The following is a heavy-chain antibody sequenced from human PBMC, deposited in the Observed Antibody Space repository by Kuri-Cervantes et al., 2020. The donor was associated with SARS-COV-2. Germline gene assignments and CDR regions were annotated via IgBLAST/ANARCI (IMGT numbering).Heavy chain of an antibody. CDR3: ARDRYWGPQYYYYMDV. V-gene: IGHV3-30-3*01. CDR1: GFTFSSYA. CDR2: ISYDGSNK. J-gene: IGHJ6*03. D-gene: IGHD3-16*01. Sequence: GGSLRLSCAASGFTFSSYAMHWVRQAPGKGLEWVAVISYDGSNKYYADSVKGRFTISRDNSKNTLYLQMNSLRAEDTAVYYCARDRYWGPQYYYYMDVWGKGTTVTVSS.